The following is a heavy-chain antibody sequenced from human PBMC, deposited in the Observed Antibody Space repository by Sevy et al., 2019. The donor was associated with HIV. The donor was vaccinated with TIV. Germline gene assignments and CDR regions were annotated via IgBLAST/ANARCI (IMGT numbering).Heavy chain of an antibody. CDR2: IYYSGST. CDR3: ARSVVVTAGFDY. D-gene: IGHD2-21*02. J-gene: IGHJ4*02. V-gene: IGHV4-31*03. Sequence: SETLSLTCTVSGGSISSGGYYWSWIRQHPGKGLEWIGYIYYSGSTYYNPSLKSRVTISVDTSKNHFSLKLSSVTAADTAVYYCARSVVVTAGFDYWGQGTLVTVSS. CDR1: GGSISSGGYY.